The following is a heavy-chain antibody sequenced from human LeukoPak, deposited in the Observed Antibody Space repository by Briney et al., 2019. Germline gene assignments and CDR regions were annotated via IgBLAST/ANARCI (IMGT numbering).Heavy chain of an antibody. CDR1: GFTFSNYA. Sequence: GGSLRLSCAASGFTFSNYAFHWARQAPGKGLEWLTVISQDGTGKWYADSVKGRFTISRDNSENTVYLQMDSLKLEDTAVYYCGRDFWYGFDYCGQGTLVAVSS. CDR2: ISQDGTGK. J-gene: IGHJ4*02. CDR3: GRDFWYGFDY. V-gene: IGHV3-30-3*01. D-gene: IGHD6-13*01.